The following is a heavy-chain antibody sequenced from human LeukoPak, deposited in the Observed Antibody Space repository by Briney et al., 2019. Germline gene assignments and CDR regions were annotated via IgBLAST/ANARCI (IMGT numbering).Heavy chain of an antibody. Sequence: GGSLRLSCAASGFTCRNYWMSGVRRAPGRGLEWVANIKQDGSETYYVDSVRGRFTIPSDHDKKSLYLQMTSLSDEHTAGHFCARDGEAQYSDPTTTDYWGQGTLVTVSS. J-gene: IGHJ4*02. CDR3: ARDGEAQYSDPTTTDY. CDR1: GFTCRNYW. D-gene: IGHD4-17*01. V-gene: IGHV3-7*01. CDR2: IKQDGSET.